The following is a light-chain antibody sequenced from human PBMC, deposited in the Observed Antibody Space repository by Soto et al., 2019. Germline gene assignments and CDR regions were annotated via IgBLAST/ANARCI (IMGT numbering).Light chain of an antibody. Sequence: ENVLTQSPGTLSLSPEERATLSCRASQSVSNSYLAWYQQKPGQAPRLLMYGASNRATGIPDRFSGSGSETDFTLTISRLEPEDFAVYYCQQYGSSGTFGQGTKVDI. CDR1: QSVSNSY. V-gene: IGKV3-20*01. CDR3: QQYGSSGT. CDR2: GAS. J-gene: IGKJ1*01.